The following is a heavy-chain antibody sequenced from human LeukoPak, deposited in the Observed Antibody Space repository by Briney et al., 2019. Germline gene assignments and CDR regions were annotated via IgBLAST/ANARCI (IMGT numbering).Heavy chain of an antibody. V-gene: IGHV4-34*01. Sequence: SETLSLTCAVYGGSFSGYYWSWIRQPPGKXXXXXXXXNHSGSTNXXPSLKSRVTISVDTSKNQFSLKLSSVTAADTAVYYCARGSYNWNYGYPFDYWGQGTLVTVSS. CDR3: ARGSYNWNYGYPFDY. CDR1: GGSFSGYY. D-gene: IGHD1-7*01. J-gene: IGHJ4*02. CDR2: XNHSGST.